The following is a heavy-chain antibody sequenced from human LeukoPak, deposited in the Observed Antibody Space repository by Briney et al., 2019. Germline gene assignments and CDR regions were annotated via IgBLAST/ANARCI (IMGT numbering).Heavy chain of an antibody. CDR2: ISGSGVDT. CDR3: ARDQYYYDSSGYLGY. CDR1: GFTFSSYV. J-gene: IGHJ4*02. Sequence: PGGSLRLSCAASGFTFSSYVMTWVRQAPGKGLEWVSGISGSGVDTFYGDSVKGRFTISRDNSKNTLYLQMNSLRAEDTAVYYCARDQYYYDSSGYLGYWGQGTLVTVSS. V-gene: IGHV3-23*01. D-gene: IGHD3-22*01.